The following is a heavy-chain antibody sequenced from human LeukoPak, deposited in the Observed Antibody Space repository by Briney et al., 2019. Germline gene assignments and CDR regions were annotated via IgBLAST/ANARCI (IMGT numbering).Heavy chain of an antibody. CDR2: IRYDGSNK. V-gene: IGHV3-30*02. CDR1: GFTFSSYG. CDR3: ARDHSGSSGSYYTGNLFDP. J-gene: IGHJ5*02. Sequence: GGSLRLSCAASGFTFSSYGMHWVRQAPGKGLEWVAFIRYDGSNKYYADSVKGRFTISRDNAKNSLYLQMNSLRAEDTAVYYCARDHSGSSGSYYTGNLFDPWGQGTLVTVSS. D-gene: IGHD3-10*01.